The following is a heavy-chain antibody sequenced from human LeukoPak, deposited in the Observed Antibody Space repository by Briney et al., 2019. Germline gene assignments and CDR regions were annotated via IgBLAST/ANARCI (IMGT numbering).Heavy chain of an antibody. CDR2: MTTSGDT. D-gene: IGHD6-13*01. J-gene: IGHJ4*02. CDR1: DGSLSSYY. V-gene: IGHV4-4*07. Sequence: SETLSLTCSVSDGSLSSYYWTWIRQPAGKGLEWIGRMTTSGDTYYNASLKSRLTMSLDTSKNQFSLKLSSVTAADTAVYYCARGRQQLTILDSWGQGTLVTVSS. CDR3: ARGRQQLTILDS.